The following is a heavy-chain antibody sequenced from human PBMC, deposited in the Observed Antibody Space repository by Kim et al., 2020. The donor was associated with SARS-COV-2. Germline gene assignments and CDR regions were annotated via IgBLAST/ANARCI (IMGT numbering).Heavy chain of an antibody. Sequence: SVKGRFNIPRDSAKNSLYLQMNSLKAEDTAVYYWAREVVTAQYYYYGMDVWGQGTTVTVSS. D-gene: IGHD2-21*02. J-gene: IGHJ6*02. CDR3: AREVVTAQYYYYGMDV. V-gene: IGHV3-21*01.